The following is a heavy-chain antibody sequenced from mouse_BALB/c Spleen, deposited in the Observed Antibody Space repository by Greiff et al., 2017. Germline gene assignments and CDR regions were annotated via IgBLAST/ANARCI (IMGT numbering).Heavy chain of an antibody. Sequence: VKLMESGAELVKPGASVKLSCKASGYTFTSYYMYWVKQRPGQGLEWIGEINPSNGGTNFNEKFKSKATLTVDKSSSTAYMQLSSLTSEDSAVYYCTRSTVVADYAMDYWGQGTSVTVSS. D-gene: IGHD1-1*01. V-gene: IGHV1S81*02. J-gene: IGHJ4*01. CDR3: TRSTVVADYAMDY. CDR2: INPSNGGT. CDR1: GYTFTSYY.